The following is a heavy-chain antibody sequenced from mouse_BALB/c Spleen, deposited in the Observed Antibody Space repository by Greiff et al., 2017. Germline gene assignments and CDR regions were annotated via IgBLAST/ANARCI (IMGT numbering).Heavy chain of an antibody. CDR2: ISSGGSYT. CDR3: ARERMITTGFAY. D-gene: IGHD2-4*01. J-gene: IGHJ3*01. V-gene: IGHV5-9-4*01. Sequence: EVQGVESGGGLVKPGGSLKLSCAASGFTFSSYAMSWVRQSPEKRLEWVAEISSGGSYTYYPDTVTGRFTISRDNAKNTLYLEMSSLRSEDTAMYYCARERMITTGFAYWGQGTLVTVSA. CDR1: GFTFSSYA.